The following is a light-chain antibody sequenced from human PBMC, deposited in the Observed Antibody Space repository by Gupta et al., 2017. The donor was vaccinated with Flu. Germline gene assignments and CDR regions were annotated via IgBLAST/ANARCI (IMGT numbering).Light chain of an antibody. CDR3: QAYDSSRSGRLV. V-gene: IGLV1-40*01. J-gene: IGLJ3*02. CDR2: GNS. CDR1: SSTIGAGYD. Sequence: VLPPPPPLSSAPAQRVTISSTWSSSTIGAGYDVHWYQQLPGKAPKLLIYGNSNRPSGVPDRLSGSKSGTSAALAITGVQEEEEADYYCQAYDSSRSGRLVFGGGTKLTVL.